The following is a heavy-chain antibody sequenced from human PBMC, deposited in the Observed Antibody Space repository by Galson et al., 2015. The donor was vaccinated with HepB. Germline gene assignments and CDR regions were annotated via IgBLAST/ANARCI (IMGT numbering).Heavy chain of an antibody. CDR1: GFSFSHSG. Sequence: SLRLSCVASGFSFSHSGMHWVRQTPGKGLEWVAVISADSSHKYYGVSVKGRFTISRDNSENTVFLQMNGLRAEDAAVYYCAKGEMTTTTTHFEYWGQGTLVTVSA. CDR3: AKGEMTTTTTHFEY. CDR2: ISADSSHK. D-gene: IGHD4-11*01. J-gene: IGHJ4*02. V-gene: IGHV3-30*18.